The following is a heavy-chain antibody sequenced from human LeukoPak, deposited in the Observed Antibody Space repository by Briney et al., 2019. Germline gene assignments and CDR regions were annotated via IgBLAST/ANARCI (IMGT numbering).Heavy chain of an antibody. CDR3: AKDFWSGYYKGYFQH. Sequence: QTGGSLRLSCAASGFTFSSYAMSWVRQAPGKGLEWVSAISGSGGSTYYADSVKGRFTISRDNSKNTLYLQMNSLRAEDTAVYYCAKDFWSGYYKGYFQHWGQGTLVTVSS. D-gene: IGHD3-3*01. CDR1: GFTFSSYA. V-gene: IGHV3-23*01. J-gene: IGHJ1*01. CDR2: ISGSGGST.